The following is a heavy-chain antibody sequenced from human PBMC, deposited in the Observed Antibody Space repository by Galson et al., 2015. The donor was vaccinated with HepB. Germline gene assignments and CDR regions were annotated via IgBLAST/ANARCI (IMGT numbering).Heavy chain of an antibody. CDR3: ATDGYRYSSGWYMLVY. CDR2: FDPEDGET. V-gene: IGHV1-24*01. J-gene: IGHJ4*02. Sequence: SVKVSCKVSGYTLTELSMHWVRQAPGKGLEWMGGFDPEDGETIYAQKFQGRVTMTEDTSTDTAYMELSSLRSEDTAVYYCATDGYRYSSGWYMLVYWGQGTLVTVSS. D-gene: IGHD6-19*01. CDR1: GYTLTELS.